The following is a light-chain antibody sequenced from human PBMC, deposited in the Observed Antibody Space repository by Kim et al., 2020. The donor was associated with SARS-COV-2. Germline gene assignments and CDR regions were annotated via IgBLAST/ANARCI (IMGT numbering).Light chain of an antibody. J-gene: IGLJ3*02. Sequence: SVKLTCTLSSGHNSYAIAWHQQQPEKGPRYLMKLNSDGSHSKGDGIPDRFSGSSSGAERYLTISSLQSEDEADYYCQTWGTGINWVFGGGTQLTVL. CDR3: QTWGTGINWV. CDR1: SGHNSYA. CDR2: LNSDGSH. V-gene: IGLV4-69*01.